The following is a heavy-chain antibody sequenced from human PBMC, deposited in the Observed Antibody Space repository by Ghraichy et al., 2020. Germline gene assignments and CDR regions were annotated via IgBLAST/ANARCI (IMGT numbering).Heavy chain of an antibody. CDR1: GFTFSSYS. V-gene: IGHV3-21*01. CDR3: ARERLYFYDGSGHYYFDC. D-gene: IGHD3-22*01. J-gene: IGHJ4*02. CDR2: LSSKGHFL. Sequence: GGSLRLSCAASGFTFSSYSMHWVRQAPGKGLEWVSSLSSKGHFLYYADSVNGRLTISRDNAKNSLYLQLHSLTAEDSAVYYCARERLYFYDGSGHYYFDCWGQGTLVTVSS.